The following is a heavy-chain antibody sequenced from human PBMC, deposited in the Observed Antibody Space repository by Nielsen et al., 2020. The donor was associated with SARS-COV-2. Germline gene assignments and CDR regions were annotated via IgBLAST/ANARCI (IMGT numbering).Heavy chain of an antibody. CDR3: ARDSKDTAIPSDAFDI. CDR1: GGTFSSYA. CDR2: IIPIFGTA. D-gene: IGHD5-18*01. Sequence: SVKVSCKASGGTFSSYAISWVRQAPGQGLEWMGGIIPIFGTANYAQKFQGRVTITADESTSTAYMELSSLRSEDTAVYYCARDSKDTAIPSDAFDIWGQGTMVTVSS. J-gene: IGHJ3*02. V-gene: IGHV1-69*13.